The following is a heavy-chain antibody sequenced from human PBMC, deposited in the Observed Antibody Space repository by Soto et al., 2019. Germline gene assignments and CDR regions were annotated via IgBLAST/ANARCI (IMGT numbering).Heavy chain of an antibody. V-gene: IGHV3-7*05. D-gene: IGHD4-4*01. J-gene: IGHJ4*02. CDR2: IKQDGSEK. Sequence: GGSLRLSCAASGFTFSSYWMSWVRQAPGKGLEWVANIKQDGSEKYYVDSVKGRFTISRDNAKNSLYLQMNSLRAEDTAVYYCARVWVDYITPDNYFDYWGQGTLVTVSS. CDR1: GFTFSSYW. CDR3: ARVWVDYITPDNYFDY.